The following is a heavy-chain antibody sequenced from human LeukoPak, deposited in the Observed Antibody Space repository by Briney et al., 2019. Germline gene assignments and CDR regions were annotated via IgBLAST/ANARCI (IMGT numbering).Heavy chain of an antibody. CDR1: GGSISSYY. Sequence: SETLSLTCTVSGGSISSYYWSWIRQPPGKGLEWIGYIYYSGSTNYNPSLKSRVTISVDTSKNQFSLKLSSVTAADTAVYYCASLGDGYSYGYGGNDYWGQGTLVTVSS. CDR2: IYYSGST. V-gene: IGHV4-59*01. J-gene: IGHJ4*02. CDR3: ASLGDGYSYGYGGNDY. D-gene: IGHD5-18*01.